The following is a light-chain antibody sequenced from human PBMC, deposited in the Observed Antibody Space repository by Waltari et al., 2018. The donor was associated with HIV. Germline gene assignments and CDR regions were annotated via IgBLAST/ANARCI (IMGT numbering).Light chain of an antibody. CDR2: RTN. CDR1: NSNIGSKD. Sequence: QSVLTQPPSASGTPGQRVTISCSGSNSNIGSKDVYWFQHLPGKAPKLLIYRTNQRRSGVPDRFSGSKSGTSASLAISGLRSDDEADYYCAAWDDTLSSYVFGTGTTVTV. V-gene: IGLV1-47*01. CDR3: AAWDDTLSSYV. J-gene: IGLJ1*01.